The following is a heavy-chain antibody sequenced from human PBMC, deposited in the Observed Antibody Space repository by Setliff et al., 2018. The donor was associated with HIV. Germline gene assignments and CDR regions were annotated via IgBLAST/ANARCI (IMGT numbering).Heavy chain of an antibody. CDR1: GYTFTDYY. J-gene: IGHJ4*02. V-gene: IGHV1-2*06. CDR3: ARDREIGEYCSGGGCYQDY. CDR2: INPNSGGT. Sequence: ASVKVSCKASGYTFTDYYMHWVRQAPGQGLEWMGRINPNSGGTNYAQKFQGRVTMTRDTSISTAYMELSRLRSDDTAVYYCARDREIGEYCSGGGCYQDYWGQGALVTVSS. D-gene: IGHD2-15*01.